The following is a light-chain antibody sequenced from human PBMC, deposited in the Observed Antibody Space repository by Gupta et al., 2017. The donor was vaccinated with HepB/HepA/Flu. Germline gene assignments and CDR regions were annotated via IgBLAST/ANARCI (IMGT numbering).Light chain of an antibody. J-gene: IGLJ2*01. V-gene: IGLV1-40*01. CDR1: SSNIGSIYD. CDR3: QSYDGSLSGVV. CDR2: GNS. Sequence: QSVLTHPPSVSGAPGQRVTISCAGSSSNIGSIYDVHWYQQLPGTAPKLLIYGNSDRPSGVPDRFSGSKSGTSTSLAITGLLAEDEADYFCQSYDGSLSGVVFGGGTRLTVL.